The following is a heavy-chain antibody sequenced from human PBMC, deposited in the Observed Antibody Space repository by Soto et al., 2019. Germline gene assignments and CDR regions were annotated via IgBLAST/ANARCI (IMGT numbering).Heavy chain of an antibody. CDR2: IWYDGSNK. Sequence: QVQLVESGGGVVQPGRSLRLSCAASGFTFSSYALHWVRQAPGNGLEWVALIWYDGSNKYYADSVKGRFTISRDNSKNTLYLQMNSLRAEDTAVYYCARSFYGDYDYYGMDVWGQGTTVTVSS. V-gene: IGHV3-33*01. D-gene: IGHD4-17*01. CDR3: ARSFYGDYDYYGMDV. J-gene: IGHJ6*02. CDR1: GFTFSSYA.